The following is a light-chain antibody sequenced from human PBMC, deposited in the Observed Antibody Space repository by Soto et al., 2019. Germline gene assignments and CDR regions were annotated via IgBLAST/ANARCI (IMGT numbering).Light chain of an antibody. V-gene: IGKV3D-15*01. CDR3: QQYDDWLRLT. CDR1: QSVNIY. Sequence: EIVMTQSPATLSVSPGERATLSCRVSQSVNIYLAWYQQTPGQAPSLLXFGASYRATGIPARFSGSGSGTGLNLTISSLQSEDFAVYFCQQYDDWLRLTFGGGTKVDI. CDR2: GAS. J-gene: IGKJ4*01.